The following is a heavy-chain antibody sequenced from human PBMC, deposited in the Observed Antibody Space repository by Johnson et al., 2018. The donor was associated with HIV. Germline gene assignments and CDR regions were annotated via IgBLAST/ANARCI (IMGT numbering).Heavy chain of an antibody. CDR2: MSTSGSTK. D-gene: IGHD5-24*01. CDR1: GFTFSSFD. J-gene: IGHJ3*02. Sequence: VQLVESGGGVVQPGRSLRLSCAASGFTFSSFDMHWVRQAPGKGLEWVAYMSTSGSTKFYADSVKGRFTISRDNAKNSLYLQMNSLRAEDTAMYYCARLRAEAQFDAFDIWGQGTMVTVSS. CDR3: ARLRAEAQFDAFDI. V-gene: IGHV3-48*03.